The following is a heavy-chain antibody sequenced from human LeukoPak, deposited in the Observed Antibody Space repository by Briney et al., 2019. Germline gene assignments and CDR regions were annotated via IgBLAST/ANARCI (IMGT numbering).Heavy chain of an antibody. Sequence: PGGSLRLSCTGSGFTFGDYAMSWVRQAPGKGLEWVSFIGSKASGGTTDYAASVKDRFTISRDDSKSIAYLQMNSLKTEDTAVYYCSTMVRGVNGYYYYYMDVWGKGTTVTISS. CDR2: IGSKASGGTT. CDR3: STMVRGVNGYYYYYMDV. J-gene: IGHJ6*03. V-gene: IGHV3-49*04. CDR1: GFTFGDYA. D-gene: IGHD3-10*01.